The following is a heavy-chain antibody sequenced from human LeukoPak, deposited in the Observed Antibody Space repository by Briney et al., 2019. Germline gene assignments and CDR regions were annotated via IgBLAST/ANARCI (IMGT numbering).Heavy chain of an antibody. CDR3: ARLVGFVARDGFNYYFDY. CDR2: INHSGST. J-gene: IGHJ4*02. D-gene: IGHD5-24*01. Sequence: SETLSLTCAAYGGSFSGYYWSWIRQPPGKGLEWIGEINHSGSTNYNPSLKSRVTISVDTSKNQFSLKLSSVTAADTAVYYCARLVGFVARDGFNYYFDYWGQGTLVTVSS. CDR1: GGSFSGYY. V-gene: IGHV4-34*01.